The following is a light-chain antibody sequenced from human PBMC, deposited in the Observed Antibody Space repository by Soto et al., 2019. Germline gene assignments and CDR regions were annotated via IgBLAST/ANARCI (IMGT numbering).Light chain of an antibody. V-gene: IGLV2-8*01. Sequence: QSALTQPPSASGSPGQSVTISCTGTSSDVGAYKYVSWYQQYPGKAPKLMIYEVSKRPSGVPDRFSGSKSGNTASLTVSGPQAEAEADYYCTSYVGSDIWVFGGGTKLTVL. CDR3: TSYVGSDIWV. J-gene: IGLJ3*02. CDR2: EVS. CDR1: SSDVGAYKY.